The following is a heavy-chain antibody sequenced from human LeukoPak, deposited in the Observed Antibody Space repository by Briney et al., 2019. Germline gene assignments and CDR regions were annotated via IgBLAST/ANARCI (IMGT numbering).Heavy chain of an antibody. CDR3: ARDVGAARFDY. CDR1: GGSINSYY. D-gene: IGHD6-6*01. CDR2: IYYSGST. J-gene: IGHJ4*02. Sequence: SETLSLTCTVSGGSINSYYWSWIRQPPGKGLEWIGYIYYSGSTNYNPSLKSRVTISVDTSKNQFSLKLSSVTAADTAVYYCARDVGAARFDYWGQGTLVTVSS. V-gene: IGHV4-59*01.